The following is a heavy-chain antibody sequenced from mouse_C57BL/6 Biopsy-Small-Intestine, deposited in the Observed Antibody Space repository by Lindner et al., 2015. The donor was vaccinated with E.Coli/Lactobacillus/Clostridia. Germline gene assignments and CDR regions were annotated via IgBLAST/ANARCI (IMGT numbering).Heavy chain of an antibody. V-gene: IGHV1-39*01. CDR3: ASLTGTKGYFDY. J-gene: IGHJ2*01. CDR1: GYSFTDHN. Sequence: VQLQESGPELVKPGASVKISCKASGYSFTDHNMNWVKQSNGKSLEWIGVINPNYGTTNYNQKFKGKATLTVDQSSSTAYMQLNSLTSEDSAVYYCASLTGTKGYFDYWGQGTTLTVSS. CDR2: INPNYGTT. D-gene: IGHD4-1*01.